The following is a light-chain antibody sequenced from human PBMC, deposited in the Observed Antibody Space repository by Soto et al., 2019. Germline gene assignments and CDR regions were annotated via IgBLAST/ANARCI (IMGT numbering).Light chain of an antibody. CDR1: QSVSSSY. Sequence: EIVLTQSPGTLSLSPGERATLSCRASQSVSSSYLAWYQQKLGQAPRLLIYGASSRATGIPDRFSGSGSGTDFTFTIRSLEPDDFAVYYCQQHGTSPWTFGQGTMVEVK. V-gene: IGKV3-20*01. CDR3: QQHGTSPWT. CDR2: GAS. J-gene: IGKJ1*01.